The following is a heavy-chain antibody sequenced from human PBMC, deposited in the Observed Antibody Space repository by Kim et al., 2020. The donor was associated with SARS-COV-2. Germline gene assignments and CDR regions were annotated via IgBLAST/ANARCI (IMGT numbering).Heavy chain of an antibody. J-gene: IGHJ4*02. V-gene: IGHV3-7*01. Sequence: YVESVRGRFTIARDNAKTALYLQMNSLRDEDTAVYYCVRNRGYNSYDYWGQGTLVTVSS. D-gene: IGHD6-25*01. CDR3: VRNRGYNSYDY.